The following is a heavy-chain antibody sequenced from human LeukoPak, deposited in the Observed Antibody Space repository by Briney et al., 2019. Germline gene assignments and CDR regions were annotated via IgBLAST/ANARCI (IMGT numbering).Heavy chain of an antibody. Sequence: SQTLSLTCAISGDSVSSNSVTWNWIRQSPSRGLEWLGRTYYRSKWYNDYAVSVKSRITINPDPSKNQFSLQLNSVTPEDTAVYYSARRNEWLDMAFEFWGQGTMVTVSS. V-gene: IGHV6-1*01. CDR1: GDSVSSNSVT. J-gene: IGHJ3*01. CDR2: TYYRSKWYN. D-gene: IGHD3-3*01. CDR3: ARRNEWLDMAFEF.